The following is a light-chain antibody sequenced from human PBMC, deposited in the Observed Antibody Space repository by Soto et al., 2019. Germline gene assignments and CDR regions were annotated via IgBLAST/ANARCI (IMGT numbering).Light chain of an antibody. CDR1: QIISSW. J-gene: IGKJ1*01. Sequence: DIQMTQSPSTLSPSVGDRLTIGFLSSQIISSWLAWYQQKPGKAPKLLIYDASSLESGVPSRFSGSGSGTEFTLTISSLQPDDFATYYCQQYNSYSRPFGQGTKVAIK. CDR2: DAS. V-gene: IGKV1-5*01. CDR3: QQYNSYSRP.